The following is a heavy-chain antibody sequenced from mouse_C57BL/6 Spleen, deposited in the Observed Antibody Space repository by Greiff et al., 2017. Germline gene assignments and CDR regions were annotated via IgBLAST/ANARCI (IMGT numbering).Heavy chain of an antibody. J-gene: IGHJ1*03. D-gene: IGHD1-1*01. CDR2: IDPSDSET. CDR3: AREASSSYAWYFDV. Sequence: VKQSCKASGYTFTSYWMHWVKQRPIQGLEWIGNIDPSDSETHYNQKFKDKATLTVDKSSSTAYMQLSSLTSEDSAVYYCAREASSSYAWYFDVWGTGTTVTVSS. CDR1: GYTFTSYW. V-gene: IGHV1-52*01.